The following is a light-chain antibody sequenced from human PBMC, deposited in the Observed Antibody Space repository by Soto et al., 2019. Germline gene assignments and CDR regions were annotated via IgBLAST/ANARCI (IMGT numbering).Light chain of an antibody. J-gene: IGKJ4*01. CDR1: QSVLFKSNNKNY. V-gene: IGKV4-1*01. CDR2: WAS. Sequence: DIVLTQSPVSLAVSLCERATINCRSSQSVLFKSNNKNYLAWYQQKPGQPPKLLIYWASTRESGVPDRFSGSGSGTDFTLTISRLQAEDVAVYYCQQYYTSPLTFGGGTKVDIK. CDR3: QQYYTSPLT.